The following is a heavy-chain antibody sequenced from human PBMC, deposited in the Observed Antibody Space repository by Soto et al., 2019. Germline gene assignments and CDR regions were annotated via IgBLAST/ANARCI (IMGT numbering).Heavy chain of an antibody. Sequence: QTQLLQSGPEVKKPGTSVKVSCRASGFAFSTSAVQWVRQARGQRLEWIGWIVVGTADTNYAQKFQERVTITTDSSTNTACLELGSLRFDDTAVYYCAASTRSLHYYYGMDVWGQGTTVTVSS. J-gene: IGHJ6*02. CDR3: AASTRSLHYYYGMDV. V-gene: IGHV1-58*03. CDR2: IVVGTADT. CDR1: GFAFSTSA.